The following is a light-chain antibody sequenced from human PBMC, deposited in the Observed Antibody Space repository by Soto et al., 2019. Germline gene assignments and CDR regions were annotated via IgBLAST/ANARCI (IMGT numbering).Light chain of an antibody. CDR3: QQANSFPLT. CDR2: AAS. CDR1: QSISSW. Sequence: DIQMTQSPSILSASVGDRVTITFRASQSISSWLAWYQQKPGKAPNLLIYAASSLQSGVPSRFSGSGSGTDFTLTISSLQPEDFATYYCQQANSFPLTFGGGTKVDI. J-gene: IGKJ4*01. V-gene: IGKV1-12*01.